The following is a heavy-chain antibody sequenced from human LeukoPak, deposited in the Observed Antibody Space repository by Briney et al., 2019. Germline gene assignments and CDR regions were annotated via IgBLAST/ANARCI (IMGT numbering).Heavy chain of an antibody. J-gene: IGHJ5*02. D-gene: IGHD3-10*01. CDR1: GFTFSSYA. V-gene: IGHV3-23*01. CDR2: ISGSGGST. Sequence: PGGSLRLSCAASGFTFSSYAMSWVRQAPGKGREWGSAISGSGGSTYYADSVKGRFTISRDNSKNTLYLQMNSLRAEDTAVYYCAKDRAFYYGSGSYYDSWGQGTLVTVSS. CDR3: AKDRAFYYGSGSYYDS.